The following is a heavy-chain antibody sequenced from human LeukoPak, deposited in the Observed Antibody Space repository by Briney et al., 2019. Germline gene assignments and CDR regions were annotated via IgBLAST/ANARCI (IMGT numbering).Heavy chain of an antibody. J-gene: IGHJ3*02. CDR2: ILQDGSER. D-gene: IGHD3-22*01. CDR3: ARVSSGHYNAFDI. CDR1: GFTFSIYW. V-gene: IGHV3-7*01. Sequence: PGGSLRISCAASGFTFSIYWMSWVRQAPGKGLEWVANILQDGSERYYVDSVKGRFIISRDNSKSSLYLQMNSLRAEDTAVYYCARVSSGHYNAFDIWGQGTMVTVSS.